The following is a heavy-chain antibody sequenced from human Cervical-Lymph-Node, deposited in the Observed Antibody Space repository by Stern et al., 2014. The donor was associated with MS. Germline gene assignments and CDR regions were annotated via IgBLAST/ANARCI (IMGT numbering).Heavy chain of an antibody. CDR3: ARYRYDVLSGPLDP. J-gene: IGHJ5*02. CDR2: IYYRGRT. Sequence: QLQLQESGPGLVKPSETLSLTCSVSGGSIKTYYISWLRPPPGKGLEWVGYIYYRGRTNYNPSLQSRVTISADSSKNQFSLKLSSVTAADTAVYYCARYRYDVLSGPLDPWGQGTLVTVSS. CDR1: GGSIKTYY. V-gene: IGHV4-59*01. D-gene: IGHD3-3*01.